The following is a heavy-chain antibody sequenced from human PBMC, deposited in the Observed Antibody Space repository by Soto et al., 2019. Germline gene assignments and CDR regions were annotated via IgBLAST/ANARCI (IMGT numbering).Heavy chain of an antibody. V-gene: IGHV1-18*01. Sequence: GASVKVSCKASCYTFTSYGISWVRQAPGQRLEWMGWISAYNGNTNYAQKLQGRVTMTTDTSTSTAYMELRSLRSDDTAVYYCARTGVAIVATYYYGMDVWGQGTTVPVSS. CDR2: ISAYNGNT. CDR3: ARTGVAIVATYYYGMDV. CDR1: CYTFTSYG. D-gene: IGHD5-12*01. J-gene: IGHJ6*02.